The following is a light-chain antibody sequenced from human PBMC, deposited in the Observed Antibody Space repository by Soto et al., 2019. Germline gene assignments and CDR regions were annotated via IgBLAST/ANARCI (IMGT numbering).Light chain of an antibody. CDR3: QQYDNLPSYT. V-gene: IGKV1-33*01. CDR2: DAS. Sequence: DIQMTQSPSSLSASVGDRVTITCQASQDISNYLNWYQQKPGKAPKLLIYDASNLETGVPSRFSGSGSGIDFTFTISSLQPEDIATYYCQQYDNLPSYTFGQGTKLEIK. J-gene: IGKJ2*01. CDR1: QDISNY.